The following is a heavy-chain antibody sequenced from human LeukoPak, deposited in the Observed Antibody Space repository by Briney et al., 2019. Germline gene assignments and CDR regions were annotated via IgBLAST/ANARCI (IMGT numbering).Heavy chain of an antibody. D-gene: IGHD6-19*01. V-gene: IGHV3-48*03. J-gene: IGHJ5*02. CDR1: GFTFSSYE. Sequence: GGSLRLSCAASGFTFSSYEMNWVRQAPGKGLEWVSYISSSGSTIYYADSVKGRFTISRDNAKNSLYLQMNSLRAEDTAVYYCARDRPSGSGWPATGWFDPWGQGTLVTVSS. CDR2: ISSSGSTI. CDR3: ARDRPSGSGWPATGWFDP.